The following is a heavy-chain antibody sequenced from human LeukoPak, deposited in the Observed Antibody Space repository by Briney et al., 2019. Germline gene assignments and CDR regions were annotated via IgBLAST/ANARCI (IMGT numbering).Heavy chain of an antibody. D-gene: IGHD6-19*01. V-gene: IGHV4-59*11. J-gene: IGHJ5*02. CDR3: ARYSSGWYRNWFDP. CDR1: GGSISSHY. CDR2: IYYSGST. Sequence: SETLSLTCTVSGGSISSHYWSWIRQPPGKGLGWIGYIYYSGSTNYNPSLKSRVTISVDTSKNQFSLKLSSVTAADTAVYYCARYSSGWYRNWFDPWGQGTLVTVSS.